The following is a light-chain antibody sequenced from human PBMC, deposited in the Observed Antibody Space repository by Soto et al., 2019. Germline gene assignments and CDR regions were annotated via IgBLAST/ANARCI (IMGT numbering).Light chain of an antibody. CDR3: YQYGNSAPVT. Sequence: EIVLTQSPGTLSLSPGERATLSCRASQSVSSNYFAWYQQKAGQAPRLLIHGASNRATGIPDRFSGSGSGTDFTLTIERLEPEDCAVYYCYQYGNSAPVTCGQGTRVEIK. V-gene: IGKV3-20*01. J-gene: IGKJ5*01. CDR2: GAS. CDR1: QSVSSNY.